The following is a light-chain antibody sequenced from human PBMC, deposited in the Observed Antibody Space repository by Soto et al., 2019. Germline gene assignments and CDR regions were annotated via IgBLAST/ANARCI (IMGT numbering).Light chain of an antibody. V-gene: IGLV1-40*01. CDR3: QSYDSGLSASV. CDR2: ANS. Sequence: QSVLTQPPSVSGAPGQRVTISCTGSSSNIGAGYDVHWYQQLPGTAPKLLISANSNRPSGVPDRFSGSVSATSASLAITGLQAEDEADYYCQSYDSGLSASVFGGGTQLTVL. J-gene: IGLJ7*01. CDR1: SSNIGAGYD.